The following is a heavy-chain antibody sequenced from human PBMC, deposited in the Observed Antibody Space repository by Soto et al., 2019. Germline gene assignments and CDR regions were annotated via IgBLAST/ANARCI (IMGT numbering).Heavy chain of an antibody. D-gene: IGHD6-13*01. CDR2: IYYSGST. Sequence: PSETLSLTCTVSGGSVSSGSYYWSWIRQPPGKGLEWIGYIYYSGSTNYNPSLKSRVTISVDTSKNQFSLKLSSVTAADTAVYYCARLYSSSWWDRIYYYYYYGMDVWGQGTTVTVSS. CDR1: GGSVSSGSYY. J-gene: IGHJ6*02. CDR3: ARLYSSSWWDRIYYYYYYGMDV. V-gene: IGHV4-61*01.